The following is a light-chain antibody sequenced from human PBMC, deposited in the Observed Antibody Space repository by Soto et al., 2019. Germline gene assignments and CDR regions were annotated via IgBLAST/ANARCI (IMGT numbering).Light chain of an antibody. V-gene: IGKV3-11*01. J-gene: IGKJ1*01. CDR1: QSVSDS. CDR2: HAS. Sequence: EIVLTQSPATLSLSPGERATLSCRASQSVSDSLAWFQHKPGQAPRLLIFHASSRAAGTPARFSGSGSVPDFSLTISSLEPADSEVSYRHHRSNCPQTFGQGTRVEFK. CDR3: HHRSNCPQT.